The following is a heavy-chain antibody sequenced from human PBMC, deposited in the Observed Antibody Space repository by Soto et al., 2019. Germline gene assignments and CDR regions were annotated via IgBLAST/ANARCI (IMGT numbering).Heavy chain of an antibody. Sequence: SCKASGFTFSDYYMSWIRQAPGKGLERVSYISSSGSTIYYADSVKGRFTISRDNAKNSLYLQMNSLRAEDTAVYYCAREIRFLEWLSNPYYFDCWGQGTLVTVSS. D-gene: IGHD3-3*01. V-gene: IGHV3-11*01. CDR2: ISSSGSTI. CDR1: GFTFSDYY. CDR3: AREIRFLEWLSNPYYFDC. J-gene: IGHJ4*02.